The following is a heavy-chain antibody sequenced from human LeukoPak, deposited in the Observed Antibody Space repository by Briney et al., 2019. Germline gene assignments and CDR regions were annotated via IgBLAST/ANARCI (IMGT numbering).Heavy chain of an antibody. Sequence: GGSLRLSCAASGFTFSSYAMSWVRQAPGKGLEWVSAISGCGGSTYYADSVKGRFTISRDNSKNTLYLQMNSLRAEDTAVYYCAKVYGNTIFGVVKVLYYFDYWGQGTLVTVSS. D-gene: IGHD3-3*01. J-gene: IGHJ4*02. V-gene: IGHV3-23*01. CDR1: GFTFSSYA. CDR3: AKVYGNTIFGVVKVLYYFDY. CDR2: ISGCGGST.